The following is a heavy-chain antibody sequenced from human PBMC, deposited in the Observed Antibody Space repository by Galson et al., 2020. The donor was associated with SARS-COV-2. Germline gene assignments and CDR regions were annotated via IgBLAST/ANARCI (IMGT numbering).Heavy chain of an antibody. CDR1: GFTFSSYA. V-gene: IGHV3-30-3*01. Sequence: QAGGSLRLSCAASGFTFSSYAMHWVRQAPGKGLEWVAVISYDGSNKYYADSVKGRFTISRDNSKNTLYLQMNSLRAEDTAVYYCARALLWFGELLFQGSIDYWGQGTLVTVSS. CDR2: ISYDGSNK. CDR3: ARALLWFGELLFQGSIDY. J-gene: IGHJ4*02. D-gene: IGHD3-10*01.